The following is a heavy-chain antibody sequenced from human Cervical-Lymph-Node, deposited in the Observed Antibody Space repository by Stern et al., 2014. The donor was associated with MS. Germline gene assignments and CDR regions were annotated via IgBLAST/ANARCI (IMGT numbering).Heavy chain of an antibody. CDR2: INPNSGGT. CDR1: GYIFTDYY. D-gene: IGHD3-3*01. Sequence: VHLVESGAEARAPGASMKVSCKASGYIFTDYYLHWGRQAPGQGLEWLGWINPNSGGTNYAQNFQGRVTMTRDTSISTAYMELRWLGSADTAVYYCARGSGTAYDLRGDYWGQGTLVTVSS. V-gene: IGHV1-2*02. J-gene: IGHJ4*01. CDR3: ARGSGTAYDLRGDY.